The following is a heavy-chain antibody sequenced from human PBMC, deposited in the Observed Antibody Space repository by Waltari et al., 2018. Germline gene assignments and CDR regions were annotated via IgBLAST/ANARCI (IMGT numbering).Heavy chain of an antibody. V-gene: IGHV1-69-2*01. Sequence: EVQLVQSGAEVKKPGATVKISCKASGYTFTDYYMHWVQQAPGKGLEWMGRVDPEDGETIYAEKFQGRVTITADTSTDTAYMELSSLRSEDTAVYYCATGLTTVVTQPYYYYYMDVWGKGTTVTVSS. CDR3: ATGLTTVVTQPYYYYYMDV. J-gene: IGHJ6*03. CDR2: VDPEDGET. D-gene: IGHD4-17*01. CDR1: GYTFTDYY.